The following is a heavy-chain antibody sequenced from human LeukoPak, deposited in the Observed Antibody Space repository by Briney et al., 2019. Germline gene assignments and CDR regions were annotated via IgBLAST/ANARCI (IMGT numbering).Heavy chain of an antibody. D-gene: IGHD1-26*01. CDR2: MNPNSGNT. Sequence: GASVKVSCKASGYTFTSYDINWVRQATGQGLEWMGWMNPNSGNTGYAQKFQGRVTMTRNTSISTAYMELSSLRSDDTAVYYCARESGVRWELLDLNYYYGMDVCGQGTTVTVSS. CDR3: ARESGVRWELLDLNYYYGMDV. J-gene: IGHJ6*02. V-gene: IGHV1-8*01. CDR1: GYTFTSYD.